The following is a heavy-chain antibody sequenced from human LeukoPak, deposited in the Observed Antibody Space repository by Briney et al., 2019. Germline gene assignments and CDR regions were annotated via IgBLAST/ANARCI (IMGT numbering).Heavy chain of an antibody. D-gene: IGHD2-2*01. CDR3: ATDYCSSTSCYLQAFDY. Sequence: GASVKVSCKVSGYTLTELSMHWVRQAPGKRLEWMGGFDPEDGETIYAQKFQGRVTMTEDTSTDTAYMELSSLRSEDTAVYYCATDYCSSTSCYLQAFDYWGQGTLATVSS. CDR1: GYTLTELS. V-gene: IGHV1-24*01. CDR2: FDPEDGET. J-gene: IGHJ4*02.